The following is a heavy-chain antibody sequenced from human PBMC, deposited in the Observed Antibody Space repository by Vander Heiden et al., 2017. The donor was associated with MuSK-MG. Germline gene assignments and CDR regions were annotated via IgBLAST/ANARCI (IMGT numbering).Heavy chain of an antibody. CDR1: GGSISRSNYY. CDR3: ASGKTRRFRVSEVEHINTFHV. V-gene: IGHV4-39*01. D-gene: IGHD3-3*01. CDR2: IYYSGST. J-gene: IGHJ3*01. Sequence: QVQLQESGPGLVKPSETLSLTCTVSGGSISRSNYYWAWIRQPPGKGLEWIASIYYSGSTYYTPSLKSRGTRSGDTSKNQVSLKLKSVTAAEKDLYYCASGKTRRFRVSEVEHINTFHVWGQVTMVPVS.